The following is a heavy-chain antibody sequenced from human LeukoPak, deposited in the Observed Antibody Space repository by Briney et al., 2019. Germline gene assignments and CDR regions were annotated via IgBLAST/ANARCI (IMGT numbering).Heavy chain of an antibody. J-gene: IGHJ3*02. D-gene: IGHD3-10*01. CDR1: GYTFTGYY. CDR2: INPTGGGT. Sequence: ASVKVSCKASGYTFTGYYMHWVRQAPGQGLEWLGIINPTGGGTNYAQKFQGRVTMTRDTSTNTIYMELSSLRSEDTAIYYCARLMVRGVRYDAFDIWGQGTMVTVSS. CDR3: ARLMVRGVRYDAFDI. V-gene: IGHV1-46*01.